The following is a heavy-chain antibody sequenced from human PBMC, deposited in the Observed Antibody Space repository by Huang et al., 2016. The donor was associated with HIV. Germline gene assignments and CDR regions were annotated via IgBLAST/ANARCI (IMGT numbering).Heavy chain of an antibody. D-gene: IGHD4-17*01. J-gene: IGHJ4*02. V-gene: IGHV3-30-3*01. CDR3: AREDDYGGN. CDR1: GFTFRSYV. CDR2: MGYDGSNK. Sequence: QVQMVESGGGVVQPGRSLRLSCAAAGFTFRSYVMYWVRQAPVKGLEAVAVMGYDGSNKYYADSVKGRFTIARDNSKNTLYLQMNGLRTEDTAVYYCAREDDYGGNWGQGTLVTVSS.